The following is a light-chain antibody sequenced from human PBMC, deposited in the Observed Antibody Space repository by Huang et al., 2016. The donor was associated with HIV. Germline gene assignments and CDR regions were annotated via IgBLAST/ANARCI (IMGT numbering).Light chain of an antibody. V-gene: IGKV4-1*01. CDR1: HSLLNSPNNKNY. CDR2: WAS. J-gene: IGKJ3*01. CDR3: QQYFFSPMT. Sequence: DIVMTQSPDFLAVSLGERATISCKSSHSLLNSPNNKNYLAWYQQNPGQPPQLLIYWASIRESGVPYRFIGSWSWTDFTLTISSLQAEDVAIYFCQQYFFSPMTFGPGTKVDI.